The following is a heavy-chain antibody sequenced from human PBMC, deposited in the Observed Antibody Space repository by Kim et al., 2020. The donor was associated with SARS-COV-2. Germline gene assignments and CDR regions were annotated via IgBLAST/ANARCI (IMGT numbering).Heavy chain of an antibody. J-gene: IGHJ4*02. D-gene: IGHD6-19*01. CDR3: ARGVAGTRAIDY. Sequence: NYAQKCQGRVTITADESTSPAYMELSSVRSEDTAVYYCARGVAGTRAIDYWGQGTLVTVSS. V-gene: IGHV1-69*01.